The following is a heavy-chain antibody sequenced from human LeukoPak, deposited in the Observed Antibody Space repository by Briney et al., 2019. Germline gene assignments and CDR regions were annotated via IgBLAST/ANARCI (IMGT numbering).Heavy chain of an antibody. CDR2: ISYDGSNK. Sequence: GGSLRLSCATSGFTFSNYAIHWVRQAPGKGLEWVAVISYDGSNKYYADSVKGRFTISSENSKNTLYLEMNSLRADDTAIYYCARYSSSSVRDAFDIWGQGTLVTVSS. J-gene: IGHJ3*02. D-gene: IGHD6-6*01. V-gene: IGHV3-30-3*01. CDR1: GFTFSNYA. CDR3: ARYSSSSVRDAFDI.